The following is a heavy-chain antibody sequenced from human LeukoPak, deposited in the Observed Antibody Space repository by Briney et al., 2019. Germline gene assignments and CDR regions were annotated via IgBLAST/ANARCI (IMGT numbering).Heavy chain of an antibody. J-gene: IGHJ4*02. Sequence: GESLNISCKASGYSFTSYWIGWVRPMPRKGLWWMGIIYPVDSDTRYSPSFEGQVTISADKPITTAYLQWSSLKASDTAMYCCARQPSSTLIDYWGQGTLVTVSS. V-gene: IGHV5-51*01. CDR3: ARQPSSTLIDY. CDR2: IYPVDSDT. CDR1: GYSFTSYW. D-gene: IGHD2-2*01.